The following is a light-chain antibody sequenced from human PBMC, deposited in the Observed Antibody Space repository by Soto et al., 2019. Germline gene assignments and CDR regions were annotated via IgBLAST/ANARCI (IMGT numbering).Light chain of an antibody. J-gene: IGKJ4*01. CDR3: QQLTRYPLS. CDR1: QGISSY. CDR2: AAS. Sequence: IQLTQSPSSLSASIGDRVTITCRASQGISSYLAWYRQKEGKAPELLIEAASTLQSGVPSRFSGSGSGTDFALTISSLQPEDFETYYCQQLTRYPLSFGGGTKVEIK. V-gene: IGKV1-9*01.